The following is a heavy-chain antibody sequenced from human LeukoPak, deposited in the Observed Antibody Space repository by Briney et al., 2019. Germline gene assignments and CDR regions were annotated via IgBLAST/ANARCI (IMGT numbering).Heavy chain of an antibody. Sequence: HPGGSLRLSCAVSGFTFSAYGMHWVRQAPGKGLEWVAIISYDGINKYYPDSVKGRFTTSRDNSKNTLYLQMNSLRAEDTAVYYCAKDTRDDHHSDYWGQGTLVTVSS. V-gene: IGHV3-30*18. CDR2: ISYDGINK. J-gene: IGHJ4*02. D-gene: IGHD1-14*01. CDR3: AKDTRDDHHSDY. CDR1: GFTFSAYG.